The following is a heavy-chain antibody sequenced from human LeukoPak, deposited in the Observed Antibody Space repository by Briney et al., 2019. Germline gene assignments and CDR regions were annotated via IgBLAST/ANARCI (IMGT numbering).Heavy chain of an antibody. V-gene: IGHV1-69*05. CDR3: ARDSIDFPPYYYMDV. CDR2: IIPIFGTA. Sequence: GSSVKVSCKASGGTFSSYAISWVRQAPGQGLEWMGGIIPIFGTANYAQKFRGKVTITTDESTSTAYMELSSLRSEDTAVYYCARDSIDFPPYYYMDVWGKGTTVTVSS. J-gene: IGHJ6*03. D-gene: IGHD3-3*01. CDR1: GGTFSSYA.